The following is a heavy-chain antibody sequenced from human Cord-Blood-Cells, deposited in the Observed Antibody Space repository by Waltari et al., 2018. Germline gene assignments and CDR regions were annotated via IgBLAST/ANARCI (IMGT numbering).Heavy chain of an antibody. Sequence: QVQLVESGGGVVQPGRSLRLSCAASGFTFRSHGMHWVRQATGKGLEWVAVIWYDGSNKYYADSVKGRFTISRDNSKNTLYLQMNSLRAEDTAVYYCAREGSYYAFDIWGQGTMVTVSS. CDR2: IWYDGSNK. V-gene: IGHV3-33*01. CDR1: GFTFRSHG. CDR3: AREGSYYAFDI. D-gene: IGHD1-26*01. J-gene: IGHJ3*02.